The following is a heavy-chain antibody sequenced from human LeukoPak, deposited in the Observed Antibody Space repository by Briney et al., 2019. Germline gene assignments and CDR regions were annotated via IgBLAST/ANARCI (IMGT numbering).Heavy chain of an antibody. D-gene: IGHD1-14*01. Sequence: PGGSLRLSCAASGFTFSSYWMSWVRQAPGKGLEWVANIKQDGSEKYYVDSVKGRFTISRDNAKDSRYLQMNSLRAEDTAVHFCARVRRAKRQNRYYFYYYMDVWGKGTTVTVSS. CDR1: GFTFSSYW. CDR3: ARVRRAKRQNRYYFYYYMDV. J-gene: IGHJ6*03. CDR2: IKQDGSEK. V-gene: IGHV3-7*01.